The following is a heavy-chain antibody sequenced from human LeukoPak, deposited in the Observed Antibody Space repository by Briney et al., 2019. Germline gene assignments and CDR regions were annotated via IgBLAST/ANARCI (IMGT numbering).Heavy chain of an antibody. Sequence: SETLSLTCTVSGGSTSSYYWSWIRQPAGKGLEWIGRIYPSGTTNYNPTLKSRVTMSVDTSKKQFSLKLSSVTAADTAVYYCARGGAAAGAFDYWGQGTLVTVSS. V-gene: IGHV4-4*07. D-gene: IGHD6-13*01. CDR2: IYPSGTT. J-gene: IGHJ4*02. CDR1: GGSTSSYY. CDR3: ARGGAAAGAFDY.